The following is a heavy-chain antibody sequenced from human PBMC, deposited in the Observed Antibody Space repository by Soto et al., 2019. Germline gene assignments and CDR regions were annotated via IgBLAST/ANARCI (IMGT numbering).Heavy chain of an antibody. V-gene: IGHV1-18*01. D-gene: IGHD6-13*01. CDR2: VSGYNGNT. J-gene: IGHJ6*04. CDR1: GYSFTSYG. Sequence: ASVKVSCKASGYSFTSYGISWVRQAPGQGLEWMGWVSGYNGNTNYAQKLQGRVTMTTDTSTSTAYMELRTLRSDDAAVYYCARDAKSSAGPWRVWGEGTTVTVSS. CDR3: ARDAKSSAGPWRV.